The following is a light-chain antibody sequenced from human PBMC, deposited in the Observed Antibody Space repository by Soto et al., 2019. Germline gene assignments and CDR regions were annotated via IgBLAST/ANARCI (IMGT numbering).Light chain of an antibody. CDR2: GAS. Sequence: EIVLTQSPGTLSLSPGERATLSCRASQGVAASGLAWYQQIPGHAPRLLIYGASSRATGIPDRFSGSGSGTDFTLTISRLEPEDFAVYYCQHYGSSPRSFGQGTRLDIK. J-gene: IGKJ5*01. CDR1: QGVAASG. V-gene: IGKV3-20*01. CDR3: QHYGSSPRS.